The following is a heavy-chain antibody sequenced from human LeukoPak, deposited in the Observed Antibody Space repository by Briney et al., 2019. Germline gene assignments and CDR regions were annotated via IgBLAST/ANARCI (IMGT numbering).Heavy chain of an antibody. V-gene: IGHV3-33*01. Sequence: GRSLRLSCAASGFTLSSYGMHWVRQAPGKGLEWVAVIWYDGSNKYYADSVKGRFTISRDNSKNTLYLQMNSLRAEDTAVYYCARDLYYYDSSGPLAYWGQGTLVTVSS. D-gene: IGHD3-22*01. CDR1: GFTLSSYG. J-gene: IGHJ4*02. CDR3: ARDLYYYDSSGPLAY. CDR2: IWYDGSNK.